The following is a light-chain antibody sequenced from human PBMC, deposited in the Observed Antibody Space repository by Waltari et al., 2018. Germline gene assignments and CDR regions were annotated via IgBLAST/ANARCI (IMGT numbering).Light chain of an antibody. CDR1: PRISNY. J-gene: IGKJ4*01. Sequence: DIQMTQSPSAMSASVGDRVTITCRARPRISNYLVWFQQKPGKVPQRLIYDASTLQNGVPSRFSGIGSGTLFTLTITSLQPEDFATYYCLQHSSYPFTFGGGTKVDIK. CDR2: DAS. CDR3: LQHSSYPFT. V-gene: IGKV1-17*03.